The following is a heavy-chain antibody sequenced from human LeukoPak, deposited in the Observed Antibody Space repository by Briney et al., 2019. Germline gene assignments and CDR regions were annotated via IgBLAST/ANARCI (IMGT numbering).Heavy chain of an antibody. D-gene: IGHD1-26*01. V-gene: IGHV4-59*01. CDR1: GGSISSYY. CDR3: ARSGSTAHDY. CDR2: IYYSGST. Sequence: SETLSLTCTVSGGSISSYYWSWIWQPPGKGLEWIGYIYYSGSTNYNPSLKSRVTISVDTSKNQFSLKLSSVTAADTAVYYCARSGSTAHDYWGQGTLVTVSS. J-gene: IGHJ4*02.